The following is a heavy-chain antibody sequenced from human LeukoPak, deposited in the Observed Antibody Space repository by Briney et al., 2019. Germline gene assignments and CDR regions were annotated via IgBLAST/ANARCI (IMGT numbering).Heavy chain of an antibody. D-gene: IGHD6-13*01. CDR2: IIPILGIA. Sequence: SVKVSCKASGGTFSSYAISWVRQAPGQGLEWMGRIIPILGIANYAQKFQGRVTITADKSTSTAYMELSSLRSEDTAVYYCARDGDSSSWYYFDYWGQGTLVTVSS. CDR1: GGTFSSYA. CDR3: ARDGDSSSWYYFDY. J-gene: IGHJ4*02. V-gene: IGHV1-69*04.